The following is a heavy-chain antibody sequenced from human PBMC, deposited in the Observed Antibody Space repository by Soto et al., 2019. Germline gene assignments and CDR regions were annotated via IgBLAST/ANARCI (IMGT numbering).Heavy chain of an antibody. Sequence: EVQLVESGGGLVQPGGSLKLSCAASGFTFSGSAMHWVRQTSGKGLEWIGLIRSKTNNYATVYGASVRGRFTISRDDSKNTAYLQMNSLKTEDTAVYYCSRPEALSGTTAYWGPGTLVTVYS. D-gene: IGHD1-20*01. CDR1: GFTFSGSA. CDR3: SRPEALSGTTAY. CDR2: IRSKTNNYAT. V-gene: IGHV3-73*02. J-gene: IGHJ4*02.